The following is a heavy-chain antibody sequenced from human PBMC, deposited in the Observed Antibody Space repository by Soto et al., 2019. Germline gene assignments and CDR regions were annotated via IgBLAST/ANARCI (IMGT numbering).Heavy chain of an antibody. CDR1: GGSISSGGYS. D-gene: IGHD4-4*01. Sequence: QLQLQESGSRLVKPSQTLSLTCAVSGGSISSGGYSCSWIRQPPGKGLEWIGYIYHSGSTYYNPSLKSRVTISVDRSKNQFSLKLSSVTAADTAVYYCARGMTTVTTLDYWGQGTLVTVSS. J-gene: IGHJ4*02. CDR2: IYHSGST. V-gene: IGHV4-30-2*01. CDR3: ARGMTTVTTLDY.